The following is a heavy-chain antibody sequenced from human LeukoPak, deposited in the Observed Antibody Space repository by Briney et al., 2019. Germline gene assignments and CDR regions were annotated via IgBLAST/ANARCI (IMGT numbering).Heavy chain of an antibody. D-gene: IGHD3-3*01. V-gene: IGHV3-30-3*01. Sequence: GGSLRLSCAASGFSFNRYVMYWVRQAPGKGLEWVATISSDGNNKYYADSVQGRFTISRGNSENTVYLQMNSLRAEDTALYFCARAQYAEWPTLPPDYWGQGILVTVSS. CDR2: ISSDGNNK. CDR1: GFSFNRYV. CDR3: ARAQYAEWPTLPPDY. J-gene: IGHJ4*02.